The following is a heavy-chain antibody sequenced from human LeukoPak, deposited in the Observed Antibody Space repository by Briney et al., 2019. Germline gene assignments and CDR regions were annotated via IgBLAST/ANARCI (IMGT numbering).Heavy chain of an antibody. J-gene: IGHJ4*02. CDR2: IYYSGST. CDR3: ARVQLYYYGSGLFDY. Sequence: SETLSLTCTVSGGSISSGDYYWSWIRQPPGKGLEWIGYIYYSGSTYYNPSLKSRVTISVDTSKNQFSLKLSSVTAADTAVYYCARVQLYYYGSGLFDYWGRGTLVTVSS. D-gene: IGHD3-10*01. CDR1: GGSISSGDYY. V-gene: IGHV4-30-4*08.